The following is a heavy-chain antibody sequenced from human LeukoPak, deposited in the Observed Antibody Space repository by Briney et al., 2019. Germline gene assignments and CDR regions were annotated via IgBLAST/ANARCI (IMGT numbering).Heavy chain of an antibody. CDR2: IYYSGST. Sequence: PSETLSLTCTVSGGSISSYYWSWIRQPPGKGLEWIGYIYYSGSTNYNPSLKSRVTISVDKSKNQFSLKLSSVTAADTAVYYCARAGKYYYGSYWFDPWGQGTLVTVSS. D-gene: IGHD3-10*01. V-gene: IGHV4-59*12. J-gene: IGHJ5*02. CDR3: ARAGKYYYGSYWFDP. CDR1: GGSISSYY.